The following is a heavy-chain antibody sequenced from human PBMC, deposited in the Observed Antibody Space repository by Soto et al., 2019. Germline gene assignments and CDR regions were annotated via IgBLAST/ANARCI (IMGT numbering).Heavy chain of an antibody. J-gene: IGHJ6*02. CDR3: ASTSNIVVVPAAMDGTYYYYGMDV. CDR1: GFTVSSNY. V-gene: IGHV3-53*01. CDR2: IYSGGST. D-gene: IGHD2-2*01. Sequence: PGGSLRLSCAASGFTVSSNYMSWVRQAPGKGLEWVSVIYSGGSTYYADSVKGRFTISRDNSKNTLYLQMNSLRAEDTAVYYCASTSNIVVVPAAMDGTYYYYGMDVWGQGTTVTVSS.